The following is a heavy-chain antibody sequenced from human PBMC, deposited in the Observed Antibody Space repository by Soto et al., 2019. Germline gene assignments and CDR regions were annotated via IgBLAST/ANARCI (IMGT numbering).Heavy chain of an antibody. Sequence: GESLKISCKGSGYSFTSYWIGWVLQIPWKGLEWMGIIYPGDSDTRYSPSFQGQVTISADKSISTAYLQWSSLKASGTAMYYCARRPXGGNSYYFDYWGQGTLVTVPS. CDR2: IYPGDSDT. CDR3: ARRPXGGNSYYFDY. D-gene: IGHD2-21*02. V-gene: IGHV5-51*01. J-gene: IGHJ4*02. CDR1: GYSFTSYW.